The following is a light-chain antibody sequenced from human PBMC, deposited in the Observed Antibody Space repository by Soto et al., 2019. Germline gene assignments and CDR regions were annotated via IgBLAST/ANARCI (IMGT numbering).Light chain of an antibody. Sequence: QAVVTQPRSVSGSPGQSVTISCTGTSNDVGGYNYVSWYQHHPGRAPKLIIYDVTQRPSGIPDRFSGSKSGNTASLTISGLQADDEADYHCCSYAATYFYVFGTGTKLTVL. V-gene: IGLV2-11*01. J-gene: IGLJ1*01. CDR1: SNDVGGYNY. CDR3: CSYAATYFYV. CDR2: DVT.